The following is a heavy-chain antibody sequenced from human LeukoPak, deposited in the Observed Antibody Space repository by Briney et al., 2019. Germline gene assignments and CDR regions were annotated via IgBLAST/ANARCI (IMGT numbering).Heavy chain of an antibody. Sequence: SETLSLTCTVSGYSISSGYYWGWIRQPPGKGLEWIGSIYHSGSTYYNPSLKSRVTISVDTSKNQFSLKLSSVTAADTAVYYCARTRRRGAYYYGSGSPLDAFDIWGQGTMVTVSS. CDR3: ARTRRRGAYYYGSGSPLDAFDI. D-gene: IGHD3-10*01. CDR2: IYHSGST. CDR1: GYSISSGYY. J-gene: IGHJ3*02. V-gene: IGHV4-38-2*02.